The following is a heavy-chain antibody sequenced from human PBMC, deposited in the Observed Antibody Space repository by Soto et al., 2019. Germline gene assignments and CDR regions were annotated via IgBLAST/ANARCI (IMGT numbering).Heavy chain of an antibody. D-gene: IGHD2-8*01. Sequence: QGQLVQSGPEVKKPGASVKVSCKASGYTFSRYGISWVRQAPGQGLEWMGWVSGYNGDTKYAQKVQGRVTMTIDTSTYTAYMELRCLTSDDTAKYYCAKNGQPPYYYYGMDVWGQGTTVTVAS. CDR1: GYTFSRYG. CDR2: VSGYNGDT. CDR3: AKNGQPPYYYYGMDV. J-gene: IGHJ6*02. V-gene: IGHV1-18*01.